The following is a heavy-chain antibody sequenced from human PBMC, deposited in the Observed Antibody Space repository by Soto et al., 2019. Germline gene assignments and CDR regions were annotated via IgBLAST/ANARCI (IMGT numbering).Heavy chain of an antibody. CDR3: ARHDTTLAVAGDIDH. V-gene: IGHV4-59*08. CDR2: IYYSGST. J-gene: IGHJ4*02. D-gene: IGHD6-19*01. CDR1: GGSISSYY. Sequence: SETLSLTCTVSGGSISSYYWSWIRQPPGKGLEWIGYIYYSGSTNYNPSLKSRVTISVDTSKNQFSLKLSSVTAADTAVYYCARHDTTLAVAGDIDHWGQGTLVTVSS.